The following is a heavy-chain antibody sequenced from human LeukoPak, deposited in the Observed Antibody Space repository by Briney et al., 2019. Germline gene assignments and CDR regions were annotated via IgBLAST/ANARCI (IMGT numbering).Heavy chain of an antibody. Sequence: GRSLRLSCAASGFTFSSYSMNWVRQAPGKGLEWVSYISSSSSTIYYADSVKGRFTISRDNAKNSLYLQMNSLRSEDTAVYYCAALPGSGTESWFDPWGQGTLVTVSS. CDR3: AALPGSGTESWFDP. J-gene: IGHJ5*02. CDR2: ISSSSSTI. CDR1: GFTFSSYS. D-gene: IGHD3-10*01. V-gene: IGHV3-48*01.